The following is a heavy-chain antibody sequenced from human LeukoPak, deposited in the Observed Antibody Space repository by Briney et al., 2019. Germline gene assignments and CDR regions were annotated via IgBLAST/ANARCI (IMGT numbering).Heavy chain of an antibody. D-gene: IGHD3-10*01. J-gene: IGHJ6*03. V-gene: IGHV4-39*07. CDR2: SNYRGSS. CDR3: ARGIRGANIGYSSYYMDV. Sequence: SETLSLTCTVSGASISSSGDYWGWIRQPPGKGLEWMGRSNYRGSSYYNPSLESRLTISLDTSKNQFSLKLRSVTAPDTPLYYCARGIRGANIGYSSYYMDVWGKGTTVTVSS. CDR1: GASISSSGDY.